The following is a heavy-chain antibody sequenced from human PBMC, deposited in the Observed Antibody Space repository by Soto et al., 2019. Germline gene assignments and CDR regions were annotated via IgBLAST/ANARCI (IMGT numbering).Heavy chain of an antibody. V-gene: IGHV3-48*02. CDR3: ARGRVDYAYFES. Sequence: EVQLVDSGGGLVQPGGSLRLSCAASGIAFSTHTMYWVRQPPGKGLEWVSYISSSGTTTTYADSVKGRFTISRDNARNSLSLEMNGLRDDDTAVYFCARGRVDYAYFESWGQGTLVTVSS. CDR2: ISSSGTTT. CDR1: GIAFSTHT. D-gene: IGHD3-16*01. J-gene: IGHJ4*02.